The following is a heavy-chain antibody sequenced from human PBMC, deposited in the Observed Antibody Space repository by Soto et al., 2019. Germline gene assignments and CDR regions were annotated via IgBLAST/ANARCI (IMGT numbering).Heavy chain of an antibody. Sequence: ASVKVSCKASGYTFTNFGVTWVRRAPGQGLEWMGWISAYTDTPNYAQKFQGRVTMTIDTSTSTAYMDLRSLTSADTAVYYCARVIPGVEAWFGPWGQGTRVTVS. CDR2: ISAYTDTP. CDR3: ARVIPGVEAWFGP. V-gene: IGHV1-18*01. J-gene: IGHJ5*02. D-gene: IGHD2-2*01. CDR1: GYTFTNFG.